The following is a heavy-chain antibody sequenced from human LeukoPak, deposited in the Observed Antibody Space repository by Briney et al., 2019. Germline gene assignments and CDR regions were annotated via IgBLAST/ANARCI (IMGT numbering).Heavy chain of an antibody. CDR1: GYTFTSYY. J-gene: IGHJ6*03. D-gene: IGHD3-10*01. Sequence: ASVKVSCKAAGYTFTSYYMHWVRQGPGQGLEWMGIINPSGGSTSYAQKFQGRVTMTRDTSTSTVYMELSSLRSEDTAVYYCARVGDYYGSGSYSNYYYMDVWGKGTTLTISS. CDR2: INPSGGST. V-gene: IGHV1-46*01. CDR3: ARVGDYYGSGSYSNYYYMDV.